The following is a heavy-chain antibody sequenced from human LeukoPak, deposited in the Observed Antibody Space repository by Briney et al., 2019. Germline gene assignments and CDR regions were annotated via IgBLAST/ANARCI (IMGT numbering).Heavy chain of an antibody. D-gene: IGHD3-22*01. CDR2: ISSTAYTI. V-gene: IGHV3-11*04. CDR1: GFTFSDSY. J-gene: IGHJ1*01. CDR3: ARVDYDRSGEDANAEYFQH. Sequence: SGGSLRLSCAASGFTFSDSYMTWIRQAPGKGLEWVSYISSTAYTIFYADSVKGRFTISRDNAKNSLYLRMNSLRAEDTAIYYCARVDYDRSGEDANAEYFQHWGQGTLVTVSS.